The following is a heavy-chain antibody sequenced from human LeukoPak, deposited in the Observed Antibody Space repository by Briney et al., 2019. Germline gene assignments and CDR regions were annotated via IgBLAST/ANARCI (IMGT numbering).Heavy chain of an antibody. CDR2: IYHSGST. Sequence: SETLSLTCAVSGGSISSSNGWSWVRQPPGKGLEWIGEIYHSGSTNYNPSLKSRVTISVDKSKNQFSLKLSSVTAADTAVYYCARGMSAVTTHFDYWGQGTLVTVSS. CDR1: GGSISSSNG. D-gene: IGHD4-17*01. CDR3: ARGMSAVTTHFDY. V-gene: IGHV4-4*02. J-gene: IGHJ4*02.